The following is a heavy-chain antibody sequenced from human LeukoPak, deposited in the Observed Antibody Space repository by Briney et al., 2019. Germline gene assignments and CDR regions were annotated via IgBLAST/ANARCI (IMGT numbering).Heavy chain of an antibody. CDR1: GFTFGGYG. CDR2: ITYDGSRA. Sequence: GRSLRLSCAGSGFTFGGYGMHWFRQTPGKGLEWVAVITYDGSRAFYADSVKGRFTISRDNSKNTMSVQMDDLRAEDTAVYYCTRYNNDHFDYWGQGTLVTVSS. J-gene: IGHJ4*02. CDR3: TRYNNDHFDY. D-gene: IGHD1-14*01. V-gene: IGHV3-33*01.